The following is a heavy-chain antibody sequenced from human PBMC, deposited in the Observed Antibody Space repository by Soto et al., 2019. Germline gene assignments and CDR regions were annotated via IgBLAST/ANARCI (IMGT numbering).Heavy chain of an antibody. CDR1: GYTFTGYY. Sequence: QVQLVQSGAEVKKPGASVKVSCKASGYTFTGYYMHWVRQAPGQGLEWMGWINPNSGGTNYAQKFQGWVTMTRDTXIXTXYMELSRLRSDDTAVYYCARDGRSAARRGSYNWFDPWGQGTLVTVSS. CDR3: ARDGRSAARRGSYNWFDP. J-gene: IGHJ5*02. CDR2: INPNSGGT. V-gene: IGHV1-2*04. D-gene: IGHD6-6*01.